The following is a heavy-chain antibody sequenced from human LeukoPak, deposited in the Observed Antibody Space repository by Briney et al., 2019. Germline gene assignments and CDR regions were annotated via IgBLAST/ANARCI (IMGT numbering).Heavy chain of an antibody. J-gene: IGHJ4*02. CDR3: ARGYSYGYNFDY. CDR2: IKQTGSEK. V-gene: IGHV3-7*01. CDR1: RFTFSSYW. D-gene: IGHD5-18*01. Sequence: GGSLRLSCAASRFTFSSYWMTWVRQAPGKGLEWVANIKQTGSEKYYVDSVKGRFTISRDNAKNSLYLQMNSLRAEDTAVYYCARGYSYGYNFDYWGQGTLVTVSS.